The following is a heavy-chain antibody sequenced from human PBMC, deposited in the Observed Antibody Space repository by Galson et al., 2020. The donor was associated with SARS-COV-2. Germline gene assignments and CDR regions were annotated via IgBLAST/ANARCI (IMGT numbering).Heavy chain of an antibody. Sequence: ASVKVSCKASGYTFSGYYMHWVRQAPGQGLEWMGWINPNSGGTNYAQKFQGRVTMTRDTSISTAYMELSRLRSDDTAVYYCARDAVGNDYFDYWGQGTLVTVSS. CDR3: ARDAVGNDYFDY. V-gene: IGHV1-2*02. CDR2: INPNSGGT. D-gene: IGHD1-26*01. J-gene: IGHJ4*02. CDR1: GYTFSGYY.